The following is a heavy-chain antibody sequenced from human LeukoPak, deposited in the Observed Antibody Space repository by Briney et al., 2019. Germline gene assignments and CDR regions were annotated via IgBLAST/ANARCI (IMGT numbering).Heavy chain of an antibody. CDR3: ARYAFNWNSVFDY. CDR2: IHYSGST. D-gene: IGHD1/OR15-1a*01. CDR1: GGSISSYY. Sequence: PSETLSLTCTVSGGSISSYYWGWIRQPPGKGLEWIGYIHYSGSTNYNPSLKSRVTISVDTSKNQFSLKLSSVTAADTAVYYCARYAFNWNSVFDYWGQGTLVTVSS. J-gene: IGHJ4*01. V-gene: IGHV4-59*08.